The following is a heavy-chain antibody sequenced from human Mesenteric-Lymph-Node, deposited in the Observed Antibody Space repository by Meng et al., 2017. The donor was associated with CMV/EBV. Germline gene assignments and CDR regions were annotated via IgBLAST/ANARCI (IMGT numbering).Heavy chain of an antibody. CDR1: GFTFDDYA. J-gene: IGHJ5*02. CDR2: ITWNGGYI. D-gene: IGHD2-21*02. Sequence: GKSLKISCAASGFTFDDYAMHWVRQAPGKGLEWVSGITWNGGYIVYADSVKGRFTVSRDNAKNSLYLQMNSLRIEDTALYYCASLRGDRGGSWGQGTLVTVSS. CDR3: ASLRGDRGGS. V-gene: IGHV3-9*01.